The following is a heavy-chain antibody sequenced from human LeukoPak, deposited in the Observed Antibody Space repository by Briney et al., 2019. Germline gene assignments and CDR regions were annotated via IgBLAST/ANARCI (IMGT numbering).Heavy chain of an antibody. V-gene: IGHV4-39*01. CDR3: ARHSLNNYGSYY. CDR1: GGSISSSTYS. Sequence: PSETLSLTCTVSGGSISSSTYSWTWIRQPPGKGLEWIGSIHHDGNTYYKPSLKSRVTISVDTSKIQFSLRLSSATAADMATYYCARHSLNNYGSYYWGQGTLVTVSS. J-gene: IGHJ4*02. CDR2: IHHDGNT. D-gene: IGHD5-24*01.